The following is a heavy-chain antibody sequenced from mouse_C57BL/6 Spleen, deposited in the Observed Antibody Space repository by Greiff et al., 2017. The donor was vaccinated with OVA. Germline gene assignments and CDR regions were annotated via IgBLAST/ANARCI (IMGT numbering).Heavy chain of an antibody. J-gene: IGHJ4*01. Sequence: DVMLVESGGGLVKPGGSLKLSCAASGFTFSSYAMSWVRQTPEKRLEWVATISDGGSYTYYPDNVKGRFTISRDNAKNNLYLQMSHLKSEDTAMYYCARESYDYGRVMDYWGQGTSVTVSS. V-gene: IGHV5-4*01. D-gene: IGHD2-4*01. CDR2: ISDGGSYT. CDR1: GFTFSSYA. CDR3: ARESYDYGRVMDY.